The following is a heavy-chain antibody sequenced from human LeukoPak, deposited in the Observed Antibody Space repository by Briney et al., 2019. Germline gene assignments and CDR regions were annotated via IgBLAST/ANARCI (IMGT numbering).Heavy chain of an antibody. CDR1: GFTFSSYW. J-gene: IGHJ4*02. Sequence: GGSLRLSCAASGFTFSSYWMHWVRQAPGKGLVWVSRINSDGSSTSYADSVKGRFTISRDNAKNTLYLQMNSLRAEDTAVYYCARRAGGYSHPYDYWGQGILVTVSS. V-gene: IGHV3-74*01. D-gene: IGHD4-23*01. CDR3: ARRAGGYSHPYDY. CDR2: INSDGSST.